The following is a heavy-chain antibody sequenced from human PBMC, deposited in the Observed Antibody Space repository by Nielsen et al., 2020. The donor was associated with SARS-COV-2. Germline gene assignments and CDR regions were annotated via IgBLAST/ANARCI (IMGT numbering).Heavy chain of an antibody. CDR1: GFIFTDYW. D-gene: IGHD5-12*01. CDR2: IYPSDSYT. CDR3: ARLRDAFDT. J-gene: IGHJ3*02. V-gene: IGHV5-10-1*01. Sequence: GESLKIPCQVSGFIFTDYWIGWMRQMPGRGLEWMGRIYPSDSYTNYSPSFEGHVTISVVKSSNTAYLQWSSLEASDTAIYYCARLRDAFDTWGPGTVVTVSS.